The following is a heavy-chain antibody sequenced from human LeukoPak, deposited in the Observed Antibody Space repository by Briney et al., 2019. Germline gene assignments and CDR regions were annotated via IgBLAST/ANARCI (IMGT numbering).Heavy chain of an antibody. Sequence: GGSLRLSCAVSGFTFRSYWMSWVRQAPGKGLEWVANIKQDGSEIYYVDSVKGRSTISRDNAKNSLYLQMNSLRAEDTAVYYCAREDRVVPAANDYWGQGTLVTVSS. CDR1: GFTFRSYW. J-gene: IGHJ4*02. CDR3: AREDRVVPAANDY. D-gene: IGHD2-2*01. CDR2: IKQDGSEI. V-gene: IGHV3-7*01.